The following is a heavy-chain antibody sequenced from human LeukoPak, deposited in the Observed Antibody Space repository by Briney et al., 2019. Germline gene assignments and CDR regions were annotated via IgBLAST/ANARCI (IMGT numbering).Heavy chain of an antibody. Sequence: SVKVSCKASGGTFTSYPINWVRQAPGQGLEWMGGIIPIFGTANYAQKFQGRVTITADKSTSTAYMELSSLRSEDTAVYYCASPSEGYCSGGSCYVFDYWGQGTLVTVSS. CDR1: GGTFTSYP. D-gene: IGHD2-15*01. CDR3: ASPSEGYCSGGSCYVFDY. J-gene: IGHJ4*02. V-gene: IGHV1-69*06. CDR2: IIPIFGTA.